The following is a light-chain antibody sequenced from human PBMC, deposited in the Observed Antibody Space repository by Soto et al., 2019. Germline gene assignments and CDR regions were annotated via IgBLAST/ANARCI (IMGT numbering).Light chain of an antibody. CDR2: GAS. Sequence: EIVLTQSPGTLSSSPGERATLSCRATQSISSSFLAWYQQKPGQAPRLLIFGASSRAPCIPDRFSGSGSGTDFTLTISILEAEDFAGYYCQQYGNAPTFGQGTKGEMK. V-gene: IGKV3-20*01. CDR3: QQYGNAPT. CDR1: QSISSSF. J-gene: IGKJ1*01.